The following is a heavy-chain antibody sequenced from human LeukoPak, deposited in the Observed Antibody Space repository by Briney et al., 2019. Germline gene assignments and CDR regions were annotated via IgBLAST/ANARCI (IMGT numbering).Heavy chain of an antibody. D-gene: IGHD3-10*01. V-gene: IGHV3-53*01. CDR3: ASPSYYGSSLGY. Sequence: GGSLRLSCAASGFTVSSNYMSWVRQAPGKGLEWVSVIYSGGSTYYADSVKGRFTISRDNSKSTLYLQMNSLRAEDTAVYYCASPSYYGSSLGYWGQGTLVTVSS. J-gene: IGHJ4*02. CDR2: IYSGGST. CDR1: GFTVSSNY.